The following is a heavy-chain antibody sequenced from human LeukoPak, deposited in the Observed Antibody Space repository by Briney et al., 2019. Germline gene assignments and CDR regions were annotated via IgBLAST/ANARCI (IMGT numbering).Heavy chain of an antibody. V-gene: IGHV3-21*01. D-gene: IGHD3-10*01. CDR1: GFTFSSYS. CDR2: ISSSSSYI. J-gene: IGHJ4*02. Sequence: GGSLRLSCAASGFTFSSYSMNWVRQAPGKGLEWVSSISSSSSYIYYADSVKGRFTISRDNAKNSLYLQMNSLRAEDTAVYYCARGDRGSGSYFFDYWGQGTLVTVSS. CDR3: ARGDRGSGSYFFDY.